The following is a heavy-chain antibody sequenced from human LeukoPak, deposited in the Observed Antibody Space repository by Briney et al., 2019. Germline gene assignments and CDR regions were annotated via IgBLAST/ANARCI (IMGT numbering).Heavy chain of an antibody. CDR2: LSHSETLYQSGNS. J-gene: IGHJ5*02. Sequence: SETLSLTCTVSGYSISTGYYWGWIRQPPGRGLEWIGSLSHSETLYQSGNSNYNPSFKSRVTISLDTSKNQFSLKLSSVTAADTAVYYCATFFWSGYSSWGQGTLVTVSS. V-gene: IGHV4-38-2*02. CDR1: GYSISTGYY. D-gene: IGHD3-3*01. CDR3: ATFFWSGYSS.